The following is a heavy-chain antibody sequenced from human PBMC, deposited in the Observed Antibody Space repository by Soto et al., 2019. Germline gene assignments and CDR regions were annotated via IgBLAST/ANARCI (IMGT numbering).Heavy chain of an antibody. Sequence: GGSLRLSCAASGFTFSKYDMHWVRQATGKGLEWVSAIDTAGDTYYPGSVKGRFTISRENAKNSFYLQMNSLRAGDTAVYYCARDGGLRYGMDVWGQGTTVTVSS. CDR2: IDTAGDT. V-gene: IGHV3-13*01. CDR1: GFTFSKYD. CDR3: ARDGGLRYGMDV. D-gene: IGHD3-16*01. J-gene: IGHJ6*02.